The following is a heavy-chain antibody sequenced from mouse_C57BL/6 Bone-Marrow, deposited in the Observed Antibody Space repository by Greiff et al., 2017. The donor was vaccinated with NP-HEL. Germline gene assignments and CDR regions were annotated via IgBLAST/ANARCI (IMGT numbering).Heavy chain of an antibody. D-gene: IGHD2-3*01. CDR3: ARIYDGYLYAMDY. V-gene: IGHV8-12*01. J-gene: IGHJ4*01. CDR2: IYWDDDK. CDR1: GFSLSTSGMG. Sequence: QVTLKESGPGILQSSQTLSLTCSFSGFSLSTSGMGVSWIRQPSGKGLEWLALIYWDDDKRYNPSLKSRLTISKDTTRNQVFLKITSVDTADTATYYCARIYDGYLYAMDYWGQGTSVTVSS.